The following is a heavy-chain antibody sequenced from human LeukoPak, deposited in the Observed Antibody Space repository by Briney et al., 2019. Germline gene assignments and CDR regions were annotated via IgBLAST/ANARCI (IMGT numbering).Heavy chain of an antibody. CDR1: GYTFTSYY. Sequence: ASVKVSCKASGYTFTSYYMHWVRQAPGQGREWMGIINPSGGSTSYAQKFQGRVTMTRDMSTSTVYMELSSLRSEDTAVYYCARGDLYYYDSSGGDYWGRGTLVTVSS. V-gene: IGHV1-46*01. J-gene: IGHJ4*02. D-gene: IGHD3-22*01. CDR2: INPSGGST. CDR3: ARGDLYYYDSSGGDY.